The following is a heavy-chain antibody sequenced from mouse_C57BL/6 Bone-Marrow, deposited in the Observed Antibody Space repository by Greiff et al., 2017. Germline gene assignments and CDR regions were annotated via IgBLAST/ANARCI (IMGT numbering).Heavy chain of an antibody. V-gene: IGHV1-52*01. CDR3: ARFSKEGAMDY. Sequence: QVQLQQPGAELVRPGSSVKLSCKASGYTFTSYWMHWVKQRPIQGLEWIGNIDPSDSETHYNQKFKDKATLTVDKSYSTAYMQLSSLTSEDSGVYYCARFSKEGAMDYWGQGTSVTVSS. CDR2: IDPSDSET. CDR1: GYTFTSYW. D-gene: IGHD2-5*01. J-gene: IGHJ4*01.